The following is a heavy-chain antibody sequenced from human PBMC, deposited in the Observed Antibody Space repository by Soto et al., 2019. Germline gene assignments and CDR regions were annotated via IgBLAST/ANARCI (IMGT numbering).Heavy chain of an antibody. D-gene: IGHD3-10*01. J-gene: IGHJ4*02. V-gene: IGHV3-23*01. CDR2: FSGSGGST. CDR3: AKSYYGSGNSVHPFGY. CDR1: GFTFSTYA. Sequence: EVQLLESGGGLVQPGGPLRLSCAASGFTFSTYAMSWVRQAPGKGLEWVSSFSGSGGSTYYAASGNGRFTISRVNSKNTLYLEMNSLRAEDTAVYHCAKSYYGSGNSVHPFGYCGLGTLVTVSS.